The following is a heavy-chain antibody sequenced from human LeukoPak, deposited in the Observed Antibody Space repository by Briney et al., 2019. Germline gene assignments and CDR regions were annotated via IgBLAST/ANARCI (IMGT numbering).Heavy chain of an antibody. Sequence: GASVKVSCKASGYTFTGYYMHWVRQAPGQGLEWMGWINPNSGGTNYAQKFQGRVTMTRDTSISTAYMELSRLRSDDTAVYYCARVQSIATQKKFDPWGQGTLVTVSS. J-gene: IGHJ5*02. CDR3: ARVQSIATQKKFDP. V-gene: IGHV1-2*02. CDR1: GYTFTGYY. CDR2: INPNSGGT. D-gene: IGHD6-6*01.